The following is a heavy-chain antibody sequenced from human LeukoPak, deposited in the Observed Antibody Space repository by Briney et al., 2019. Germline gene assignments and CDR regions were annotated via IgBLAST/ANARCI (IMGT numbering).Heavy chain of an antibody. V-gene: IGHV4-34*01. J-gene: IGHJ5*02. D-gene: IGHD4-17*01. CDR3: ARDYYGVVGWFDP. CDR2: INHSGST. Sequence: SETLSLTCAVYGGSFSGYYWSWIRQPPGKGLEWIGEINHSGSTNYNPSLKSRVTISVDTSKNQFSLKLSSVTAADTAVYYCARDYYGVVGWFDPWGQGTLVTVSS. CDR1: GGSFSGYY.